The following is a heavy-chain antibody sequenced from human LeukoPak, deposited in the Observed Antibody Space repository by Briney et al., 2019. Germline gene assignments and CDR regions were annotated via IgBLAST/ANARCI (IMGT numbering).Heavy chain of an antibody. Sequence: GGSLRLSCAASGFTFSSYAMHWVRQAPGKGLEWVAVISYDGSNKYYADSVKGRFTISRDNSKNTLYLQMNSLRAEDTAVYYCARGGTAMEGVYFYYYGMDVWGPGTTVTVSS. CDR3: ARGGTAMEGVYFYYYGMDV. V-gene: IGHV3-30*04. CDR1: GFTFSSYA. J-gene: IGHJ6*02. D-gene: IGHD5-18*01. CDR2: ISYDGSNK.